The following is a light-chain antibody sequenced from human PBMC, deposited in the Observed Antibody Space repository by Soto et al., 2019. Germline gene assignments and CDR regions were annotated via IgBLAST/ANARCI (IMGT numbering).Light chain of an antibody. V-gene: IGKV3-20*01. Sequence: LLQEAPATLSLSGGERATLSGRASQSVSSNLAWYQQKPGQAPRLLIYGASSRATGIPDRFSGSGSGTDFTLTISRLEPEDFAVYYCQQYGSSPITFGQGTRLEIK. CDR2: GAS. CDR3: QQYGSSPIT. J-gene: IGKJ5*01. CDR1: QSVSSN.